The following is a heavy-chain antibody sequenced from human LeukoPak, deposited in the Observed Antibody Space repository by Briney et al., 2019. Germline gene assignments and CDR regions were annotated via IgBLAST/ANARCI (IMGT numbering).Heavy chain of an antibody. D-gene: IGHD3-22*01. V-gene: IGHV1-18*01. J-gene: IGHJ4*02. Sequence: GASVKVSCKDSGNIFNTYGFSWVRQAPGQGLEWMGWISAYNGNTNYAQKLQGRVTMTTDTSTSTAYMELRSLRSDDTAVYYCARDHIPYDSSGHHYWGQGTLVTVSS. CDR2: ISAYNGNT. CDR3: ARDHIPYDSSGHHY. CDR1: GNIFNTYG.